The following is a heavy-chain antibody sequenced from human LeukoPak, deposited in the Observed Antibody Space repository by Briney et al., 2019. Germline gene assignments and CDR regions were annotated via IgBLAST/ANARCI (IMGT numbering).Heavy chain of an antibody. V-gene: IGHV1-2*02. CDR3: ARVRTKTIFGASDAFDL. J-gene: IGHJ3*01. CDR1: GYSFTGYY. CDR2: INPNTGGT. Sequence: ASVKVSCEASGYSFTGYYIHWVRQAPGQGLAWMGWINPNTGGTNFAPKFRSRLTLASDTPMRTAYMELSSLKSDDTAVYYCARVRTKTIFGASDAFDLWGQGTLVTVSS. D-gene: IGHD3-3*01.